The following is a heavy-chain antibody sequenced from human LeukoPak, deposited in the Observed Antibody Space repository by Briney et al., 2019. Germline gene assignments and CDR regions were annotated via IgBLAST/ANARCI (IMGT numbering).Heavy chain of an antibody. Sequence: PGGSLRLSCAASGFTFSSYWMSWVRQAPGKGLEWVANIKQDGSEKYYVDSVKGRFTISRDDAKNSLYLQMNSLRAEDTAVYYCARDWDYGDTNSPNWFDPWGQGTLVTVSS. CDR2: IKQDGSEK. CDR1: GFTFSSYW. D-gene: IGHD4-17*01. CDR3: ARDWDYGDTNSPNWFDP. V-gene: IGHV3-7*01. J-gene: IGHJ5*02.